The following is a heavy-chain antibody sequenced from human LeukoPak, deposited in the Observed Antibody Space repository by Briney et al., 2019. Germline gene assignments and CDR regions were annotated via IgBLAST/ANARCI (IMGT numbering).Heavy chain of an antibody. CDR1: GYTFTGYY. Sequence: ASVKVSCTASGYTFTGYYFHWVRQAPGPGLEWMGWIYPNTAGTNDAQKFLGGVTLTWDTSISTANMELNRLTSDDTAVYYCATSAGDYRAGHYYYMGVWGKGTSVTVSS. J-gene: IGHJ6*03. D-gene: IGHD4-11*01. CDR3: ATSAGDYRAGHYYYMGV. V-gene: IGHV1-2*02. CDR2: IYPNTAGT.